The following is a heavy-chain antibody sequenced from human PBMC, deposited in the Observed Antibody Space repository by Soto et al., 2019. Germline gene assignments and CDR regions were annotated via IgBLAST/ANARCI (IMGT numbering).Heavy chain of an antibody. CDR1: GGSISSSNW. J-gene: IGHJ4*02. V-gene: IGHV4-4*02. D-gene: IGHD3-22*01. Sequence: SETLSLTCAVSGGSISSSNWWSWVRQPPGKELEWIGEIYHSGSTNYNPSLKSRVTISVDKSKNQFSLKLSSVTAADTAVYYCARSPITMIVVAEYYFDYWGQGTLVTVSS. CDR2: IYHSGST. CDR3: ARSPITMIVVAEYYFDY.